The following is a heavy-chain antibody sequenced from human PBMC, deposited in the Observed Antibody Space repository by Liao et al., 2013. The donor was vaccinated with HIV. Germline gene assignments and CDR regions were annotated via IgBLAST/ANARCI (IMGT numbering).Heavy chain of an antibody. J-gene: IGHJ2*01. Sequence: QVQLQQWGAGLLKPSETLSLTCAVYGGSFSGYYWTWIRQPPGKGLEWIGEINRSGSTNYNPSLKSRVTISVDTSKNQFSLKLSSVTAADTAVYYCARGSMWDYCYFDLWAVAPWSLSPQ. CDR1: GGSFSGYY. CDR2: INRSGST. CDR3: ARGSMWDYCYFDL. D-gene: IGHD1-26*01. V-gene: IGHV4-34*01.